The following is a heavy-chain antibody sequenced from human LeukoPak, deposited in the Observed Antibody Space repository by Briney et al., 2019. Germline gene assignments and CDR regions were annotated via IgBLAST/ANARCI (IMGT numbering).Heavy chain of an antibody. D-gene: IGHD3-9*01. V-gene: IGHV1-18*01. CDR3: ARAQIGNETLRYFDWFYYYYGMDV. CDR2: ISGYNGNT. CDR1: GYTFTTYD. Sequence: GASVKVSCTASGYTFTTYDISWVRQAPGQGLEWMGWISGYNGNTNYVQKFQGRVTMTRDTSISTAYMELSRLRSDDTAVYYCARAQIGNETLRYFDWFYYYYGMDVWGQGTTVTVSS. J-gene: IGHJ6*02.